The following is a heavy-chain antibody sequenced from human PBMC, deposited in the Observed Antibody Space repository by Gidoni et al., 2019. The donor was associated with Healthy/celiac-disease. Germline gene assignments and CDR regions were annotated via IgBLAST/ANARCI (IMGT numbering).Heavy chain of an antibody. D-gene: IGHD6-19*01. CDR2: IYYSGST. V-gene: IGHV4-31*03. J-gene: IGHJ4*02. Sequence: QVQLQESGPGLVKPSQNLSLTCTVSGGSISSGGYYWSWIRQHPGKGLEWIGYIYYSGSTYYNPSLKSRVTISVDTSKNQFSLKLSSVTAADTAVYYCARERSSGWHFDYWGQGTLVTVSS. CDR1: GGSISSGGYY. CDR3: ARERSSGWHFDY.